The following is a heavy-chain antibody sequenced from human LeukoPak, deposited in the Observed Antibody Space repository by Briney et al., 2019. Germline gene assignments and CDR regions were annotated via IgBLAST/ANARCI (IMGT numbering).Heavy chain of an antibody. CDR3: ARVLLYYDFWSGVTRYYFDY. V-gene: IGHV4-34*01. D-gene: IGHD3-3*01. J-gene: IGHJ4*02. CDR2: INHSGST. Sequence: SETLCLTCAVYGGSFSGYYWSWIRQPPGKGLEWIGEINHSGSTNYNPSLKSRVTISVDTSKNQFSLKLSSVTAADTAVYYCARVLLYYDFWSGVTRYYFDYWGQGTLVTVSS. CDR1: GGSFSGYY.